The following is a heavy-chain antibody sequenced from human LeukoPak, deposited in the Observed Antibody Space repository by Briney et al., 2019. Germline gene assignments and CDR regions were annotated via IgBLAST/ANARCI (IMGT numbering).Heavy chain of an antibody. CDR2: ISAYNGNT. Sequence: ASVKVSCKASGYTFTSYGFSWVRQAPGQGLEWMGWISAYNGNTNYAQKLQGRVTMTTDTSTSTAYMELRSLRSDDTAVYYCARDIVIVGATRYYYYGMDVWGQGTTVTVSS. CDR3: ARDIVIVGATRYYYYGMDV. V-gene: IGHV1-18*01. CDR1: GYTFTSYG. D-gene: IGHD1-26*01. J-gene: IGHJ6*02.